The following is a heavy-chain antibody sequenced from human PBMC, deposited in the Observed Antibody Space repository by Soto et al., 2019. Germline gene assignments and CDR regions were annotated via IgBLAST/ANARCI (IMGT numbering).Heavy chain of an antibody. V-gene: IGHV3-30*18. CDR3: AKEMKPGIAAAGTVAFDY. CDR1: GFTFSSYG. CDR2: ISYDGSNK. D-gene: IGHD6-13*01. J-gene: IGHJ4*02. Sequence: GGSLRLSCAASGFTFSSYGMHWVRQAPGKGLEWVAVISYDGSNKYYADSVKGRFTISRDNSKNTLYLQMNSLRAEDTAVYYCAKEMKPGIAAAGTVAFDYWGQGTPVTVSS.